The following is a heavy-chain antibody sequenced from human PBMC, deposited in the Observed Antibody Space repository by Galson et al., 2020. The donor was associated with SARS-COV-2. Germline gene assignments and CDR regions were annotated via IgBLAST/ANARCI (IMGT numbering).Heavy chain of an antibody. J-gene: IGHJ4*02. CDR2: IWYDGSNK. D-gene: IGHD6-19*01. Sequence: GESLKISCAASGFTFSSYGMHWVRQAPGKGLEWVAVIWYDGSNKYYADSVKGRFTISRDNSKNTLYLQMNSLRAEDTAVYYCARDGDSSGWEYYFDYWGQGTLVTVSS. CDR1: GFTFSSYG. CDR3: ARDGDSSGWEYYFDY. V-gene: IGHV3-33*01.